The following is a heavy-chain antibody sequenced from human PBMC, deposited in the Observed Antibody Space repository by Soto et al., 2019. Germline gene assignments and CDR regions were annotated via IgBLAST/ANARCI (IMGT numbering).Heavy chain of an antibody. D-gene: IGHD3-22*01. Sequence: GGSLRLSCAASGFTFSLYAMVWVRQAPGKGLEWVSSVSSGSSYIYSADSLKGRFTISRDDAKNSLYLQMNSLRADDTAIYYCVRARATDSRPDYWGQGSLVTVSS. CDR3: VRARATDSRPDY. V-gene: IGHV3-21*01. CDR2: VSSGSSYI. J-gene: IGHJ4*02. CDR1: GFTFSLYA.